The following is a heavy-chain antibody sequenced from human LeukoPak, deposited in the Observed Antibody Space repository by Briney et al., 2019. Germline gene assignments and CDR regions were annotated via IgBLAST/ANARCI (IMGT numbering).Heavy chain of an antibody. CDR3: ARDDYDILAY. CDR2: IYYSGST. V-gene: IGHV4-59*01. CDR1: GGSISSYC. Sequence: SETLSLTCTVSGGSISSYCWSWIRQPPGKGLEWIGYIYYSGSTNYNPSLKSRVTISVDTSKNQFSLKLSSVTAADTAVYYCARDDYDILAYWGQGTLVTVSS. D-gene: IGHD3-9*01. J-gene: IGHJ4*02.